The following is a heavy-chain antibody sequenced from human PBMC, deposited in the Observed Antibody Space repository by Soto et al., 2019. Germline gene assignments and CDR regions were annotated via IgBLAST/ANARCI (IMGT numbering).Heavy chain of an antibody. J-gene: IGHJ4*02. CDR2: ISSSISTM. V-gene: IGHV3-48*02. Sequence: EVQLVECGGGLVQPGGSLRLSCAASGFTFSSYSMNWVRQAPGKGLEWLSYISSSISTMHYADSVKGRFTISRDNAKNSLYLQINSLRDEDTAVYYCAREVRDTAVADFDYWGQGTLVTVSS. CDR3: AREVRDTAVADFDY. D-gene: IGHD5-18*01. CDR1: GFTFSSYS.